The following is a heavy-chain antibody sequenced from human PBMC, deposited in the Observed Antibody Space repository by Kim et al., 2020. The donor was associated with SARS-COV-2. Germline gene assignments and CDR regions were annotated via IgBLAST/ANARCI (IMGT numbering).Heavy chain of an antibody. Sequence: GGSLRLSCAASGFTFSSYDMHWVRQATGKGLEWVSAIGTAGDTNYPGSVKGRFTISRENAKNSLYLQMNSLRAGDTAVYYCARGYSSSWYWAFDIWGQGTMVTVSS. CDR1: GFTFSSYD. CDR3: ARGYSSSWYWAFDI. CDR2: IGTAGDT. J-gene: IGHJ3*02. V-gene: IGHV3-13*01. D-gene: IGHD6-13*01.